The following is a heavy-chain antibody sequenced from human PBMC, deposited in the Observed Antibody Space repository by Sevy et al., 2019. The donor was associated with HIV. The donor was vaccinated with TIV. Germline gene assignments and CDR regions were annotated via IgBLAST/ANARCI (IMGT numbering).Heavy chain of an antibody. Sequence: ASVKVSCKASGYTFTSYGISWVRQAPGQGLEWMGWISAYNGNTNYAQKLQGRVTMTTDTSTRTAYMELRSLRSDDTAVYDCARGSSGVVGDYYYYGMDVWGQGTTVTVSS. CDR1: GYTFTSYG. D-gene: IGHD6-19*01. CDR2: ISAYNGNT. J-gene: IGHJ6*02. V-gene: IGHV1-18*01. CDR3: ARGSSGVVGDYYYYGMDV.